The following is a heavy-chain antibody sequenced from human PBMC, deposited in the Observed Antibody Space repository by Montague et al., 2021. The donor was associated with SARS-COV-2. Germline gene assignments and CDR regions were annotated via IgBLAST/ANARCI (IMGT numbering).Heavy chain of an antibody. CDR1: GGSLSGAY. Sequence: SETLSLTCAVYGGSLSGAYWSWIRQSPGKGLELIGEVNHSGVTNYNPSLKSRVAISVDTSKNQISLKLTSVAAADTAVYYCARLRDGVVPSPILGVGPYYSYYYLDVWGRGTTVTVSS. J-gene: IGHJ6*03. V-gene: IGHV4-34*01. D-gene: IGHD3-10*01. CDR2: VNHSGVT. CDR3: ARLRDGVVPSPILGVGPYYSYYYLDV.